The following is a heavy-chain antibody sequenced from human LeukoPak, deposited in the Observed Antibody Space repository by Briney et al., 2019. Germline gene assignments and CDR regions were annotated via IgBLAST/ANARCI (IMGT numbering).Heavy chain of an antibody. V-gene: IGHV4-34*01. CDR2: INHSGST. CDR1: GGSFSGYY. CDR3: ARVSGYSYGYPDY. Sequence: SETLSLTCAVYGGSFSGYYWSWIRQPPGKGLEWTGEINHSGSTNYNPSLKSRVTISVDTSKNQFSLKLSSVTAADTAVYYCARVSGYSYGYPDYWGQGTLVTVSS. J-gene: IGHJ4*02. D-gene: IGHD5-18*01.